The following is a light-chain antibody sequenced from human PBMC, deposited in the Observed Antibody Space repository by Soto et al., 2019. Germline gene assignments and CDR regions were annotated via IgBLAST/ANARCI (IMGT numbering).Light chain of an antibody. CDR1: QRVRSTY. V-gene: IGKV3-20*01. Sequence: EIVLTQSPGTLSLSPEERATLSCRASQRVRSTYLAWYKQKPGQAPRLIIYGASSGATGIPDRFSGSGSGTDFTLTISRLEADDVAVYFCQQYGNSPRTFGQGTRVDIK. J-gene: IGKJ1*01. CDR3: QQYGNSPRT. CDR2: GAS.